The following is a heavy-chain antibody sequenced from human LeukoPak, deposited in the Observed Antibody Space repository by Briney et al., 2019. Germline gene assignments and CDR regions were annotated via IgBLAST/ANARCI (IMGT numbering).Heavy chain of an antibody. J-gene: IGHJ4*02. CDR2: ISGGGSTT. CDR1: GFTFSNYA. CDR3: ARARGYSGYASLDY. V-gene: IGHV3-23*01. D-gene: IGHD5-12*01. Sequence: GGSLRLSCAASGFTFSNYAMSWVRQAPGKGLEWVSAISGGGSTTYYSDSVKGRFTISRDNSKNTLYLQMNSLRAEDTAVYYCARARGYSGYASLDYWGQGTLVTVSS.